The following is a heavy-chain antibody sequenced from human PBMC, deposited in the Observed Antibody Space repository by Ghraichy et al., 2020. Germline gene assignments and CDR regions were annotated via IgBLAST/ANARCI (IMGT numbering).Heavy chain of an antibody. V-gene: IGHV1-69*02. Sequence: SVKVSCKASGGTFSSYTISWVRQAPGQGLEWMGRIIPILGIANYAQKFQGRVTITADKSTSTAYMELSSLRSEDTAVYYCASGKGVPAAIHYYYMDVWGKGTTVTVSS. CDR3: ASGKGVPAAIHYYYMDV. CDR1: GGTFSSYT. CDR2: IIPILGIA. D-gene: IGHD2-2*01. J-gene: IGHJ6*03.